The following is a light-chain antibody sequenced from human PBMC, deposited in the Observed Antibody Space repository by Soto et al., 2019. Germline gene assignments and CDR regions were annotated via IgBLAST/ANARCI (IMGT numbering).Light chain of an antibody. V-gene: IGLV2-14*01. CDR3: SSYTSTSTRL. J-gene: IGLJ2*01. CDR2: NV. CDR1: SSDVGGYNY. Sequence: QSVLTQPASVSGSPGQSITISCTGTSSDVGGYNYVSWYQQHPGKAPKLIIYNVNRPSGVSSRFSGSKSGNTASLTISGLQAEDEADYYCSSYTSTSTRLFGGGTKVTVL.